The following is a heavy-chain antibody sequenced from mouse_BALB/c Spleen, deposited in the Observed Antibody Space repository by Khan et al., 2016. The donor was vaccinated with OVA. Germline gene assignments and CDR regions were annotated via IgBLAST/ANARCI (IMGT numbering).Heavy chain of an antibody. CDR1: GYTFTNYG. CDR2: INTYTGEP. J-gene: IGHJ3*01. Sequence: QIQLVQSGPELKKPGETVKISCKASGYTFTNYGMNWVKQAPGKGLKWMGWINTYTGEPTYADDFKGRFAFSLETSASTAYLQINNLKNEDMAKYFCARSSGNYWFAYWGRGTLVTVSA. CDR3: ARSSGNYWFAY. D-gene: IGHD2-1*01. V-gene: IGHV9-1*02.